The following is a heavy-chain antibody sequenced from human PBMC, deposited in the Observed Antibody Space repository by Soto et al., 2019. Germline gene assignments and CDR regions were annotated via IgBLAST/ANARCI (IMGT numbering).Heavy chain of an antibody. Sequence: QVYLVQSGAEVKKPGSSVKVSCKALRGTFTNYAFSWVRQAPGQGLEWMGGIMPFFGSGNYAQKFQGRINITAYESTSSIYLELTSLRSEDTAVYYCARDSAGYYSHFVYWGQGTLVTVSS. CDR2: IMPFFGSG. J-gene: IGHJ4*02. V-gene: IGHV1-69*01. D-gene: IGHD3-22*01. CDR3: ARDSAGYYSHFVY. CDR1: RGTFTNYA.